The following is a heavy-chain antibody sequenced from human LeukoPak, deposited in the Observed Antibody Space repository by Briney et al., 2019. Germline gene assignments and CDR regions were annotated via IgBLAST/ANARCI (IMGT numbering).Heavy chain of an antibody. CDR2: SRYNTSI. J-gene: IGHJ4*02. Sequence: TFSRYNTSIYYADSVKGRFTISRDNAKNSLYLQMNSLRAEDTAVYYCARGMRGSSSGTQYYFDYWGQGTLVTVSS. CDR3: ARGMRGSSSGTQYYFDY. D-gene: IGHD6-13*01. V-gene: IGHV3-69-1*02.